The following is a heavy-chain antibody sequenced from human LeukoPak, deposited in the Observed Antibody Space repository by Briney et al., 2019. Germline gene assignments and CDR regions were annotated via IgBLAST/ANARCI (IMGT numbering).Heavy chain of an antibody. CDR1: GFTFSNYA. Sequence: GGSLRLSCATSGFTFSNYAMSWVRQAPGKGLEWVSAISVGGGSTYYADSVRGRFTISRDNSKNTLYLQMSSLRAEDTAVYYCAKGDGSGVLDVFDIWGQGTMVTVSS. V-gene: IGHV3-23*01. CDR2: ISVGGGST. J-gene: IGHJ3*02. D-gene: IGHD3-10*01. CDR3: AKGDGSGVLDVFDI.